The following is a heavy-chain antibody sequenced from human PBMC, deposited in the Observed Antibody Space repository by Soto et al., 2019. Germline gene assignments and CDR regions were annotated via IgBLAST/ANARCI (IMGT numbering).Heavy chain of an antibody. Sequence: EVQLLESGGGLVQPGGSLRLSCAASGFTFSSYAMSWVRQAPGKGLEWVSAISGSGVSTYYADSVKGRFTISRDNSKNTRYLQMNSVRAEDTAVYYCAKEHHYSSSWSEFDYWGQGTLVTVSS. CDR3: AKEHHYSSSWSEFDY. D-gene: IGHD6-13*01. J-gene: IGHJ4*02. CDR1: GFTFSSYA. CDR2: ISGSGVST. V-gene: IGHV3-23*01.